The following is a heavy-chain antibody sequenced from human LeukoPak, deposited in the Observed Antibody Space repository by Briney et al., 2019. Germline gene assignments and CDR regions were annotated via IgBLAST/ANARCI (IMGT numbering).Heavy chain of an antibody. CDR1: GFTFSNYA. CDR3: GKDLGAPQGHFCGMDF. Sequence: SLRLSCSASGFTFSNYAIHWVRQAPGKGLEYVPDITSNWGSILYADSAKGRFTISRDNSVNALYFQMSRLREDDTAIYYCGKDLGAPQGHFCGMDFWGQGTTVTVSS. CDR2: ITSNWGSI. D-gene: IGHD3-16*01. V-gene: IGHV3-64*05. J-gene: IGHJ6*02.